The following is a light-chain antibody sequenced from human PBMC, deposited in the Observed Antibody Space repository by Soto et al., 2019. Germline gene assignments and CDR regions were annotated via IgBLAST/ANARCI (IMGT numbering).Light chain of an antibody. CDR3: QQYDNSPLT. J-gene: IGKJ4*01. CDR2: GAS. Sequence: DIVLTQSPGTLSLSPGERAAVSCRASQSVSSSYLAWYQQKPGQAPRLLIYGASNRATGIADRFSGSGSGTDFTLTISRLEPEDFAVYYCQQYDNSPLTFGGGTKVDIK. V-gene: IGKV3-20*01. CDR1: QSVSSSY.